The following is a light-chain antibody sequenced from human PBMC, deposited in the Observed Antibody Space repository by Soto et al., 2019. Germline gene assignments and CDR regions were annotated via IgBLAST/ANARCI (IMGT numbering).Light chain of an antibody. CDR1: QSISNW. Sequence: DIQMTQSPSALSASVGDRVTITSRSNQSISNWLAWYQKKPGKVPKLLIYKASNLDYGVPSRFSGSGSGTDFTLTISRLEPEDFAVYYCQQYGSSGTFGRGTKVDIK. CDR2: KAS. V-gene: IGKV1-5*03. CDR3: QQYGSSGT. J-gene: IGKJ4*02.